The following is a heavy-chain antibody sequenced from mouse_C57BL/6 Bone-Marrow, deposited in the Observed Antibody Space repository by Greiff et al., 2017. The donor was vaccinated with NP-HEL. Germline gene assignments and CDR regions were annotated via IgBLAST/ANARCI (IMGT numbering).Heavy chain of an antibody. CDR1: GYTFTSYW. CDR2: IDPSDSET. D-gene: IGHD1-2*01. V-gene: IGHV1-61*01. CDR3: AVRGTAWFAY. J-gene: IGHJ3*01. Sequence: QVQLQQPGAELVKPGASVKMSCKASGYTFTSYWITWVKQRPGQGLEWIGNIDPSDSETHYNQKFKDKATLTVDKSSSTAYMQLSSLTSEDSAVYYCAVRGTAWFAYWGQGTLVTVSA.